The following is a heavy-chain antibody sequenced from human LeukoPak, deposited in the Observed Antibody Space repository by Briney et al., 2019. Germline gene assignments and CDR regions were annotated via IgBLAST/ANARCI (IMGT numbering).Heavy chain of an antibody. D-gene: IGHD6-13*01. CDR3: ARAMGSSWYGYYGMDV. Sequence: PSETLSLTCTVSGGSISSYYWSWIRQPPGKGLEWIGYIYYSGSTNYNPSLKSRVTISVDTSKNQFSLKLCSVTAADTAVYYCARAMGSSWYGYYGMDVWGQGTTVTVSS. V-gene: IGHV4-59*01. J-gene: IGHJ6*02. CDR2: IYYSGST. CDR1: GGSISSYY.